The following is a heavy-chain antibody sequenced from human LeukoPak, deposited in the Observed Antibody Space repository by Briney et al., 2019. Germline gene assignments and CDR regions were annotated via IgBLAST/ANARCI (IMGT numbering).Heavy chain of an antibody. CDR1: GGSISSYY. CDR2: IYYSGST. Sequence: PSETLSLTCTVSGGSISSYYWGWIRQPPGKGLEWIGSIYYSGSTYYNPSLKSRVTISVDTSKNQFSLKLSSVTAADTAVYYCARHAYDSDAFDIWGQGTMVTVSS. D-gene: IGHD3-16*01. J-gene: IGHJ3*02. CDR3: ARHAYDSDAFDI. V-gene: IGHV4-39*01.